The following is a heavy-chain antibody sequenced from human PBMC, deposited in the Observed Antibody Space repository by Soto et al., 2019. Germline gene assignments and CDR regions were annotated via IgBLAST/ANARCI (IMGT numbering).Heavy chain of an antibody. Sequence: QVQLVQSGAEVSEPGASVKVSCKASGYTFSSYDITWVRQAPGQGLEWMGWISTYTGNTNYAQKLQGRVTMTTDTSTNTAYMDMRSLRSDDTAVYYCARGGGSGPYGMDVWGQGTTVTVSS. CDR1: GYTFSSYD. CDR3: ARGGGSGPYGMDV. V-gene: IGHV1-18*01. CDR2: ISTYTGNT. J-gene: IGHJ6*02. D-gene: IGHD3-10*01.